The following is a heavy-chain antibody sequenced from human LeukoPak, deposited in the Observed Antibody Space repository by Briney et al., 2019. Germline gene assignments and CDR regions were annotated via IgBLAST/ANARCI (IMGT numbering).Heavy chain of an antibody. CDR2: IYYRGST. J-gene: IGHJ5*02. D-gene: IGHD3-9*01. CDR3: ARAKYYDILTGYPTSGWFDP. CDR1: GDSMSSSDYY. V-gene: IGHV4-30-4*01. Sequence: SETLSLTCSVSGDSMSSSDYYWSWIRQPPGKGLEWIGYIYYRGSTNYNPSLKSRVSMSVDTSKNQFSLNVTSVTAADTAVYYCARAKYYDILTGYPTSGWFDPWGQGTLVTVSS.